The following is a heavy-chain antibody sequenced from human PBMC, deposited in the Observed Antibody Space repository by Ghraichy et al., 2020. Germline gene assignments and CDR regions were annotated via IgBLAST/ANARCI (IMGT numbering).Heavy chain of an antibody. Sequence: GGSLRLSCAASGFTFSSYSMNWVRQAPGKGLEWVSSISSSSSYIYYADSVKGRFTISRDNAKNSLYLQMNSLRAEDTAVYYCARGGIAAAGVHYWGQGTLVTVSS. CDR2: ISSSSSYI. CDR3: ARGGIAAAGVHY. J-gene: IGHJ4*02. CDR1: GFTFSSYS. V-gene: IGHV3-21*01. D-gene: IGHD6-13*01.